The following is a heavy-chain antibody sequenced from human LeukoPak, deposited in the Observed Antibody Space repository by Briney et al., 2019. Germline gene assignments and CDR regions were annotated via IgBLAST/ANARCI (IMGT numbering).Heavy chain of an antibody. D-gene: IGHD3-22*01. J-gene: IGHJ4*02. V-gene: IGHV3-33*01. CDR1: GFSFSAYG. Sequence: PGGSLRLSCVASGFSFSAYGMHWVRQVPGKGLEWVALDSFDGSGTDCAASVQGRFTISRDKSKNTLYLQMTSLRVDDTAIYYCVRNLFDHGYSPAFDYWGQGIQVTVSS. CDR2: DSFDGSGT. CDR3: VRNLFDHGYSPAFDY.